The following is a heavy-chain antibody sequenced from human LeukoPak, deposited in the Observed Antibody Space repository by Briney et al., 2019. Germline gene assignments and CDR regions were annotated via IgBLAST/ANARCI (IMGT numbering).Heavy chain of an antibody. CDR2: IYYSGRT. CDR3: ARHYGSGSWGAFDI. V-gene: IGHV4-39*01. CDR1: GGSISSSSHY. J-gene: IGHJ3*02. Sequence: SETLSLTCTVSGGSISSSSHYWGWIRQPPGKGLEWIGSIYYSGRTYNNPSPKSRVTISVDTSKNQFSLKLSSVTAADTAVYYCARHYGSGSWGAFDIWGQGTMVTVSS. D-gene: IGHD3-10*01.